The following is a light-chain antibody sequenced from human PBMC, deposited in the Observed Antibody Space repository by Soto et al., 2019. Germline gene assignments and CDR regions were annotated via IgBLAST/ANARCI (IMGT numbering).Light chain of an antibody. CDR3: QQYRNWPRT. Sequence: EIVMTQSPATLSVSTGDRVTLSCRASQSVDINLAWYQQKAGQAPRLLVYGASTKATDMPGRFSGRGSGTEFTLTINNPQSEDFAVYYCQQYRNWPRTFGQGTKVDIK. J-gene: IGKJ1*01. V-gene: IGKV3-15*01. CDR2: GAS. CDR1: QSVDIN.